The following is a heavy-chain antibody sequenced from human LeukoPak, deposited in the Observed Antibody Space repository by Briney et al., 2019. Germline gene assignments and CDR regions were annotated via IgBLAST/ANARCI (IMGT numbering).Heavy chain of an antibody. J-gene: IGHJ4*02. CDR2: IKPDGSEK. Sequence: GGSLRLSCAASGFTFSSSWMSWVRQAPGKGLEWVANIKPDGSEKYYVDSVKGRFTISRDNAKNSLYLQMNSLRAEDTAVYYCARDTVGATDYWGQGTLVTVPS. CDR3: ARDTVGATDY. V-gene: IGHV3-7*01. CDR1: GFTFSSSW. D-gene: IGHD1-26*01.